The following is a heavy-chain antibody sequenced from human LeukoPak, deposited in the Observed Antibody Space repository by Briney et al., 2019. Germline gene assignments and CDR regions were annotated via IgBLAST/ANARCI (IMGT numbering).Heavy chain of an antibody. CDR3: ARDGLGSAHAY. V-gene: IGHV3-74*01. J-gene: IGHJ4*02. CDR2: INGDGSST. D-gene: IGHD3/OR15-3a*01. Sequence: GGSLRLSCAASGFNFSSYWMHWVRQAPGKGLVWLSRINGDGSSTSYADSVKGRFTISRDNAKNTLYLQMNSLRAEDTAVYYCARDGLGSAHAYWGQGTLVTVSS. CDR1: GFNFSSYW.